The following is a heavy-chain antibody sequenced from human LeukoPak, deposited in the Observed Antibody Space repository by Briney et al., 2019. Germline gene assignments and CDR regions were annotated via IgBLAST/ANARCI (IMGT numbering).Heavy chain of an antibody. CDR2: IWFDGSNK. Sequence: GGSLRLSCAASGFSFNNNAMSWVRQAPGKGLEWVAVIWFDGSNKFYADSVKGRFTISRDNSKNTLYLQMNSLRAEDTAVYYCASSAGALIDCWGQGTLVIVSS. D-gene: IGHD6-19*01. CDR3: ASSAGALIDC. J-gene: IGHJ4*02. CDR1: GFSFNNNA. V-gene: IGHV3-33*08.